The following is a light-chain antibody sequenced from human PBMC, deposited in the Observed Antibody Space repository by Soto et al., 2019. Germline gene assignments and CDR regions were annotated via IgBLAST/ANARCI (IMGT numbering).Light chain of an antibody. V-gene: IGKV3-20*01. Sequence: EIVLTQSPGTLSLSPGERATLSCRASQSVSSNYLAWYQQKPGQAPRLLIYGASSGATGIPDRFSGSGSGTDFTLTISRLEPEDFAVYYCQQYGSSQFTFGPGTTVD. CDR3: QQYGSSQFT. CDR1: QSVSSNY. CDR2: GAS. J-gene: IGKJ3*01.